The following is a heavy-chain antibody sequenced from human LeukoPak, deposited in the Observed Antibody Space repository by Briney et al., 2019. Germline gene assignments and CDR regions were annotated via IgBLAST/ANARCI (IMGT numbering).Heavy chain of an antibody. CDR1: GGSISSSSYY. J-gene: IGHJ4*02. CDR3: ARHRIAVATY. D-gene: IGHD6-13*01. Sequence: SETLSLTCTVSGGSISSSSYYWGWIRQPPGKGLEWIGSIYYSGSTYYNPSLKSRVTISVDTSKNQFSLKLSSVTAADTAVYYCARHRIAVATYWGQGTLVTVSS. CDR2: IYYSGST. V-gene: IGHV4-39*01.